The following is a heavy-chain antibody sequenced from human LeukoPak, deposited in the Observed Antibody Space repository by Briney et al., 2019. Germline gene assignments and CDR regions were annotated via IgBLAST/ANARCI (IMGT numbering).Heavy chain of an antibody. V-gene: IGHV1-24*01. CDR2: FDPDRSEI. CDR1: GYTLTHSD. J-gene: IGHJ1*01. CDR3: ATRQHYYDTDVS. D-gene: IGHD3-22*01. Sequence: ASVKVSCKVSGYTLTHSDIHWVRQAPGKGLEWMGAFDPDRSEIVYAQKFQGRLTLTQDTSIETAYMELTSLTSEDTAVIFCATRQHYYDTDVSWGQGTLATVSS.